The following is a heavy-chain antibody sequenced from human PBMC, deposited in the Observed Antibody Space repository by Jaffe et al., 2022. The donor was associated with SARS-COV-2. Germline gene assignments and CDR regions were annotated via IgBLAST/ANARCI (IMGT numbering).Heavy chain of an antibody. CDR2: ISYDGSNK. Sequence: QVQLVESGGGVVQPGRSLRLSCAASGFTFSSYAMHWVRQAPGKGLEWVAVISYDGSNKYYADSVKGRFTISRDNSKNTLYLQMNSLRAEDTAVYYCARPFEIVVVMGGFDYWGQGTLVTVSS. V-gene: IGHV3-30-3*01. D-gene: IGHD3-22*01. CDR1: GFTFSSYA. J-gene: IGHJ4*02. CDR3: ARPFEIVVVMGGFDY.